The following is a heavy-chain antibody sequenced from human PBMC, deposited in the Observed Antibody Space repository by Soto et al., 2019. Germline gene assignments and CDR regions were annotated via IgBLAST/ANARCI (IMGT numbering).Heavy chain of an antibody. CDR1: GGSFSGYY. J-gene: IGHJ5*02. D-gene: IGHD6-13*01. Sequence: PSETLSLTCAVYGGSFSGYYWSWIRQPPGKGLEWIGEINHSGSTNYNPSLKSRVTISVDTSKNQFSLKLSSVTAADTAVYYCARSIKQQLVPFFDPWGQGTLVTVSS. CDR3: ARSIKQQLVPFFDP. CDR2: INHSGST. V-gene: IGHV4-34*01.